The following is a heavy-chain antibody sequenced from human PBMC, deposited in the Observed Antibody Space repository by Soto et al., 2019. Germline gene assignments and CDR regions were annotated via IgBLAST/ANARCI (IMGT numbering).Heavy chain of an antibody. Sequence: QVQLQQWGAGLLKPSETLSLTCAVYGGSFSGYYWSWIRQPPGKGLEWIGEINHSGSTNYNPSLKSRVTISVDTSKNQCSLKLSSVTAADTAVYYCARGFRRGPITRDLGYWGQGTLVTVSS. CDR3: ARGFRRGPITRDLGY. CDR2: INHSGST. V-gene: IGHV4-34*01. CDR1: GGSFSGYY. D-gene: IGHD5-12*01. J-gene: IGHJ4*02.